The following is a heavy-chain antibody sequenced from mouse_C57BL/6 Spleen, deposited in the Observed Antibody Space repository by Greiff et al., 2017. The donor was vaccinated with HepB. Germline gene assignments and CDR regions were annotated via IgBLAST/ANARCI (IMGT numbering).Heavy chain of an antibody. CDR3: ARWGRRAMDY. D-gene: IGHD6-1*01. Sequence: QVQLQQSGAELVMPGASVKLSCKASGYTFTSYWMHWVKQRPGQGLEWIGEIDPSDSYTNYNQKFKGKSTLTVDKSSSTAYMQLSSLTSEDSAVYYCARWGRRAMDYWGQGTSVTVSS. V-gene: IGHV1-69*01. CDR1: GYTFTSYW. CDR2: IDPSDSYT. J-gene: IGHJ4*01.